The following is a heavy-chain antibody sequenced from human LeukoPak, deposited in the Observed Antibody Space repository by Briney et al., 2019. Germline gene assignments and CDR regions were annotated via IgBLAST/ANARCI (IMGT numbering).Heavy chain of an antibody. Sequence: HAGGSLRLSCAASGFTFSSYGIHWVRQAPGKGLEWVAFLPYDGRSQDYADSVKGRCIISRDNSKNTVYLQMNSLRAEDTAVYYCVKSYGTATGPTWGQGTLVTVSS. CDR2: LPYDGRSQ. J-gene: IGHJ4*02. V-gene: IGHV3-30*02. CDR1: GFTFSSYG. D-gene: IGHD6-13*01. CDR3: VKSYGTATGPT.